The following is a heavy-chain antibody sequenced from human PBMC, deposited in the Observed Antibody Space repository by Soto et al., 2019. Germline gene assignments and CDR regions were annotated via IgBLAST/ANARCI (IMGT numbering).Heavy chain of an antibody. CDR3: AKDRGGSSGWYPIDY. CDR2: ISGSGGST. D-gene: IGHD6-19*01. V-gene: IGHV3-23*01. J-gene: IGHJ4*02. Sequence: EVQLLESGGGLVQPGGSLRLSCAASGFTFSSYAMSWVRQAPGKGLAWVSAISGSGGSTYYADSVKGRFTISRDNSKNTLYLQMNSLRAEDTAVYYCAKDRGGSSGWYPIDYWGQGTLVTVSS. CDR1: GFTFSSYA.